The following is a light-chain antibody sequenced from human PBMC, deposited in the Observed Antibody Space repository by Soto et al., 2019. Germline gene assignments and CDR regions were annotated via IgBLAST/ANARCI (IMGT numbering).Light chain of an antibody. Sequence: DIQLTQSPSFLSASVGDRVTITCRASQGIDSYLAWYQQKPGKAPNLLIYAASTLQSGVPSRFSGSRSGTEFTLTISSLQPEDFATYYCQQLKSYPITFGQGTRLEIK. CDR2: AAS. CDR1: QGIDSY. J-gene: IGKJ5*01. CDR3: QQLKSYPIT. V-gene: IGKV1-9*01.